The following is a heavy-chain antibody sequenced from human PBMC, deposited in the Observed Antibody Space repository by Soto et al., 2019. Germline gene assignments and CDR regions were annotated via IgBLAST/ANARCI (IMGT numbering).Heavy chain of an antibody. J-gene: IGHJ6*02. V-gene: IGHV4-61*08. D-gene: IGHD3-10*01. CDR2: IYYSCST. Sequence: ESLSLTCTVSGGSGSSGDYSWSWLRQSPGKRLEWIAYIYYSCSTKYNPSLKSRATISVDTSKSQVSLTLTSMTAADAALYYCARSPNYYYYGFDTWGQWKAVTVSS. CDR3: ARSPNYYYYGFDT. CDR1: GGSGSSGDYS.